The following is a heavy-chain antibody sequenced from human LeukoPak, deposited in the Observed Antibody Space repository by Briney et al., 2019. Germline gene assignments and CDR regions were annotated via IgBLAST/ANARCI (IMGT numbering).Heavy chain of an antibody. D-gene: IGHD3-9*01. CDR3: ARGWVPSDISMN. CDR2: IEGDGSTT. CDR1: GFTFSTFW. V-gene: IGHV3-74*01. J-gene: IGHJ3*01. Sequence: PGGSLRLSCSASGFTFSTFWMHWVRQPPEKGLVWVSRIEGDGSTTEYADSVKGRFTISRDNAKNALYLQMNSLRAEDTAVYYCARGWVPSDISMNWGQGTMVTVSS.